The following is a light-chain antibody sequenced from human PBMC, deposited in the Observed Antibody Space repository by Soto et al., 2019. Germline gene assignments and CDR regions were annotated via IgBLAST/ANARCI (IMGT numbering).Light chain of an antibody. CDR3: SSHSSSSTLVV. Sequence: QSALTQPASMSGSPGQSITSSCTGTSSDVGGYNYVSWYRQHPGKAPKLMIYDVNNRPSGVSNRFSGSKSGNTASLTISGLQAEDEADYYCSSHSSSSTLVVFGGGTKLTVL. J-gene: IGLJ2*01. CDR2: DVN. CDR1: SSDVGGYNY. V-gene: IGLV2-14*03.